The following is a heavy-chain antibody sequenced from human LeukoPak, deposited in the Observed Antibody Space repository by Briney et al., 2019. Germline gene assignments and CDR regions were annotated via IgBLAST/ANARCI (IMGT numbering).Heavy chain of an antibody. V-gene: IGHV1-46*01. CDR2: INPSGGST. Sequence: ASVKVSCKASGYTFTSYYMHWVRQAPGQGLEWMGIINPSGGSTSYAQKFQGRVTMTRDTSTSTVYMELNSLRSEDTAVYYCAKGYCNGGTCYSYDYWGQGTLVTVSS. CDR1: GYTFTSYY. D-gene: IGHD2-15*01. J-gene: IGHJ4*02. CDR3: AKGYCNGGTCYSYDY.